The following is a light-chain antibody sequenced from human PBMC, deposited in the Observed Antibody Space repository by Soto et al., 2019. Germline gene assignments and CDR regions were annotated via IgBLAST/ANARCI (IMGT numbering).Light chain of an antibody. J-gene: IGKJ5*01. CDR3: QQYYSYPIT. Sequence: ILVTQSPASFSASTGDRVTITCRASQGISTYLAWYQQKPGKAPKLLIYAASTLQSGVPSRFSGSGSGTDFTLTISCLQSEDFATYYCQQYYSYPITFGQGKRLEIK. V-gene: IGKV1-8*01. CDR1: QGISTY. CDR2: AAS.